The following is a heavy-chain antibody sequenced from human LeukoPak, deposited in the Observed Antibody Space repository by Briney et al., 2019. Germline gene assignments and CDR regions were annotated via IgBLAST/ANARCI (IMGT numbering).Heavy chain of an antibody. Sequence: PGGSRRLSCAASGFTFSSYAMSWVRQAPGKGLEWVAVIWYDGSNKYYADSVKGRFTVSRDNSKNTVYLQMNSLRAEDTAVYYCARDPGDYVGNDAFDIWGQGTMVTVSS. D-gene: IGHD4-17*01. CDR2: IWYDGSNK. CDR3: ARDPGDYVGNDAFDI. CDR1: GFTFSSYA. J-gene: IGHJ3*02. V-gene: IGHV3-33*08.